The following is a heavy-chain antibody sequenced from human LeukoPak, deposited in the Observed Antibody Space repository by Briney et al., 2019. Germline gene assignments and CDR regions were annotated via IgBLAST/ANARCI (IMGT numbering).Heavy chain of an antibody. CDR1: GYTFTNYF. CDR3: ARDRCSSTSCYTGSYWYFDL. V-gene: IGHV1-69*13. CDR2: IIPIFGTA. D-gene: IGHD2-2*02. J-gene: IGHJ2*01. Sequence: SVKVSCKASGYTFTNYFIHWVRQAPGQGLEWMGGIIPIFGTANYAQKFQGRVTITADESTSTAYMELSSLRSEDTAVYYCARDRCSSTSCYTGSYWYFDLWGRGTLVTVSS.